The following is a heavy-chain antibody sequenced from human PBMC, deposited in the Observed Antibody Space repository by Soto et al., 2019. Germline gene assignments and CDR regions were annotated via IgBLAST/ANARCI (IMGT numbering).Heavy chain of an antibody. Sequence: ASVKVSCKASGYTFTSYGISWVRQAPGQGLEWMGWISAYNGNTNYAQKLQGRVTMTTDTSTGTAYMELRSLRSDDTAVYYCARVRCGSCYSFLPGYYGMDVWGQGTTVTVSS. V-gene: IGHV1-18*01. CDR2: ISAYNGNT. J-gene: IGHJ6*02. D-gene: IGHD2-15*01. CDR1: GYTFTSYG. CDR3: ARVRCGSCYSFLPGYYGMDV.